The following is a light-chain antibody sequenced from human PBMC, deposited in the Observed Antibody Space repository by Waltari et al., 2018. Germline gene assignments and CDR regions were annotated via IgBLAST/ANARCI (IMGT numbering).Light chain of an antibody. J-gene: IGKJ1*01. CDR2: DAS. V-gene: IGKV3-11*01. CDR3: QQRSNWPPWT. CDR1: QSVSSY. Sequence: EIVLTQSPATLSLSPGERATLSCRASQSVSSYLAWYQQKPGQAPRLLIYDASNTATGIPARFSGSGSGTDFTLTIICLEPEYFAVYYCQQRSNWPPWTFGQGTKVDI.